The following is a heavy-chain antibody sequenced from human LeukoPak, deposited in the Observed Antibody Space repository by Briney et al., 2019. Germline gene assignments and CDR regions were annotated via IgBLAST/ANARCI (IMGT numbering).Heavy chain of an antibody. CDR2: INPNSGGT. D-gene: IGHD3-3*01. Sequence: ASVKVSCKTSGYTFTGYYMHWVRQAPGQGLEWMGWINPNSGGTNYAQKFQGRVTMTRATSITTAYMELSRLRSDDTAVYYCARGGPTYYDFWSGQIWFDPWGQGTLVTVSS. CDR1: GYTFTGYY. J-gene: IGHJ5*02. V-gene: IGHV1-2*02. CDR3: ARGGPTYYDFWSGQIWFDP.